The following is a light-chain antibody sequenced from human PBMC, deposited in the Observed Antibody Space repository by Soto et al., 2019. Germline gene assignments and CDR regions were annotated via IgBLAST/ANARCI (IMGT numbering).Light chain of an antibody. V-gene: IGKV3-15*01. CDR2: AAS. CDR1: QSVSSSY. CDR3: QRYNNWPS. J-gene: IGKJ3*01. Sequence: EIVLTQSPGTLSLSPWERATLSCRASQSVSSSYLAWYQQKPGQAPRLLIYAASTRATGIPARFSGSGSGTDFTLTISSLQSEDFAVYYCQRYNNWPSFGPGTKVDIK.